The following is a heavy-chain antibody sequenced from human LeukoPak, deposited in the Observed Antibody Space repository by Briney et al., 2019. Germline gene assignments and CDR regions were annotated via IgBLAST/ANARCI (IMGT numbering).Heavy chain of an antibody. CDR2: IYSGGST. CDR3: AKDINPPGGGGYESYFQH. CDR1: RFTFSSYA. Sequence: GGSLRLSCAASRFTFSSYALSWVRQAPGKGLEWVSVIYSGGSTYYADSVKGRFTISRDNAKNSLYPQMNSLRAEDTALYYCAKDINPPGGGGYESYFQHWGQGTLVTVSS. D-gene: IGHD5-12*01. V-gene: IGHV3-23*03. J-gene: IGHJ1*01.